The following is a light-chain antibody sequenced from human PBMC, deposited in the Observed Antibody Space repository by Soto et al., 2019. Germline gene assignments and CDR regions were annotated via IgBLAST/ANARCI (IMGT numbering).Light chain of an antibody. V-gene: IGLV2-8*01. CDR3: SSYAGSNIYVV. CDR2: EVS. CDR1: SRDVGVYNY. J-gene: IGLJ2*01. Sequence: QSVLTQPPSASGSPGQSGTISCTGTSRDVGVYNYVSWYQHHPGKAPKLMLYEVSRRPSGVPDRFSGSKSGNTASLTVTGLQSEDEADYYCSSYAGSNIYVVFGGGTKLTVL.